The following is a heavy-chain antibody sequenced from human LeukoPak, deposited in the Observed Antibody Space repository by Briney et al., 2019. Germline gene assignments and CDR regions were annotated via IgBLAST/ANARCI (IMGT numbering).Heavy chain of an antibody. Sequence: ASVKVSCKASGYTFTSYGISWVRQAPGQGLEWMGWINPNSGGTNYAQKFQGRVTMTRDTSISTAYMELSRLRSDDTAVYYCAREARVSRDYFDYWGQGTLVTVSS. V-gene: IGHV1-2*02. CDR2: INPNSGGT. J-gene: IGHJ4*02. CDR3: AREARVSRDYFDY. CDR1: GYTFTSYG.